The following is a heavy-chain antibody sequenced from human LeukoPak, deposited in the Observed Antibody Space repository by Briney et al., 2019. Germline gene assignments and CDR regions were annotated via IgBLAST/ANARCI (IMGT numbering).Heavy chain of an antibody. V-gene: IGHV3-13*01. CDR3: ARAGKEYQYYGKDV. D-gene: IGHD2-2*01. Sequence: GGSLRLSCAASGFTFSTYDMYWVRQGAGKGLEWVSLIGTAGDTYYSDSVKGRFTVSRENAKNSLYLQMNNLRAGDTAVYYCARAGKEYQYYGKDVWGQGTTVTVSS. J-gene: IGHJ6*02. CDR1: GFTFSTYD. CDR2: IGTAGDT.